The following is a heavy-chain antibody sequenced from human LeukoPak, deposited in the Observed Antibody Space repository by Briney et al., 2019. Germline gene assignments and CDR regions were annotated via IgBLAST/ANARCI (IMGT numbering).Heavy chain of an antibody. J-gene: IGHJ3*02. CDR3: ARSREYSSSGDAFDI. Sequence: TSETLSLTYAGNTLSSDSISWVRHAPAQRIKWMGWISAYNGNTNYAQKLQGRVTMTTDTSTSTAYMELRSLRSDDTAVYYCARSREYSSSGDAFDIWGQGTMVTVSS. CDR2: ISAYNGNT. CDR1: GNTLSSDS. D-gene: IGHD6-6*01. V-gene: IGHV1-18*01.